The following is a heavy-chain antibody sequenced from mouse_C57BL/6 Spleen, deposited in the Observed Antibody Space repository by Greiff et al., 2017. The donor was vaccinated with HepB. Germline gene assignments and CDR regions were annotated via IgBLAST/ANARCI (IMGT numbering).Heavy chain of an antibody. CDR1: GYTFTDYN. CDR3: AKLDWDGWFDY. CDR2: INPNNGGT. Sequence: VQLQQSGPELVKPGASVKLPCKASGYTFTDYNMDWVKQSRGKSLEWIGDINPNNGGTIYNQKFKGKATLTVDKSSSTAYMELRTLTAEDTAVYYCAKLDWDGWFDYWGQGTTLTVSS. V-gene: IGHV1-18*01. D-gene: IGHD4-1*01. J-gene: IGHJ2*01.